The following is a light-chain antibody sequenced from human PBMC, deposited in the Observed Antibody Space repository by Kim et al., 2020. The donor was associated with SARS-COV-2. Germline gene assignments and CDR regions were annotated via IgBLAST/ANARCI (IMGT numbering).Light chain of an antibody. CDR1: SYY. CDR2: DAS. J-gene: IGKJ4*01. Sequence: SYYLAWFQQRAGKAPKSLIYDASTLHSGVPSRFSGSGSVTEFTLTITNLQPEDFATYYCQQYNTFPLTFGGGTKVDIK. V-gene: IGKV1-16*01. CDR3: QQYNTFPLT.